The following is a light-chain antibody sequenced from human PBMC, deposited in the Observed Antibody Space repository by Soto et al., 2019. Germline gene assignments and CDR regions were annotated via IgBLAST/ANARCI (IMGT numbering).Light chain of an antibody. CDR1: QSVSSY. CDR2: DAS. CDR3: QQRLNWPLT. J-gene: IGKJ4*01. V-gene: IGKV3-11*01. Sequence: EIVLTQSPATLSLSPGERVTLSCRASQSVSSYLAWYQQKPGQAPRLLIYDASNRAAGIPARFSGGGSGTDFTLTISSLEPVDFAVYYCQQRLNWPLTFGGGTKVEIK.